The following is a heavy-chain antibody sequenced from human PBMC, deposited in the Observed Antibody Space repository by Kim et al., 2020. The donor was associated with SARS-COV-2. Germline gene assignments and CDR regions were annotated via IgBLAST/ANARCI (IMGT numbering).Heavy chain of an antibody. J-gene: IGHJ4*02. CDR1: GYTFTGYY. V-gene: IGHV1-2*04. D-gene: IGHD3-22*01. CDR3: ARAGLYYYDRRGYYPY. Sequence: ASVKVSCKASGYTFTGYYMHWVRQAPGQGLEWMGWINPNSGGTNYAQKFQGWVTMTRDTSISTAYMELSRLRSDDTAVYYCARAGLYYYDRRGYYPYWGQGNLVTVSS. CDR2: INPNSGGT.